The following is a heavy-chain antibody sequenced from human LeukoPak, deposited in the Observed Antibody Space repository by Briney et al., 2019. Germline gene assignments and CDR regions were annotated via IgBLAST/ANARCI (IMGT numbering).Heavy chain of an antibody. Sequence: PSETLSLTCTVSGGSISSGSYYWSWIRQPAGTGLEWIGRIYTSGSTNYNPSLKSRVTISVDTSKNQFSLKLSSVTAADTAVYYCARGRSVLNHRPQFDPWGQGTLVTVSS. D-gene: IGHD1-14*01. J-gene: IGHJ5*02. CDR1: GGSISSGSYY. V-gene: IGHV4-61*02. CDR3: ARGRSVLNHRPQFDP. CDR2: IYTSGST.